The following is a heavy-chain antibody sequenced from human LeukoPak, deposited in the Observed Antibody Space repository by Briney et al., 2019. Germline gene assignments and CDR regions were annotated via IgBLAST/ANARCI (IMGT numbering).Heavy chain of an antibody. CDR3: AKSDDSSGYYYGIVY. J-gene: IGHJ4*02. CDR2: IGGSGGST. D-gene: IGHD3-22*01. CDR1: GFTFSSYA. Sequence: PGGSLRLSCAASGFTFSSYAMNWVRQAPGKGLEWVSAIGGSGGSTYYADSVKGRFTIPRDNSKNTLYLQMNSLRAEDTALYYCAKSDDSSGYYYGIVYWGQGTLVTVSS. V-gene: IGHV3-23*01.